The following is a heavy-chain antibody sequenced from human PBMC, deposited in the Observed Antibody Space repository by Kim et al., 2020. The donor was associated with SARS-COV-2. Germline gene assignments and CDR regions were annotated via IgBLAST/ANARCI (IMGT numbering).Heavy chain of an antibody. CDR3: AKEDRIAAAGNFDY. Sequence: ADSVKVRFTIPRDNSKNTLYLQMNSLRAEDTAVYYCAKEDRIAAAGNFDYWGQGTLVTVSS. D-gene: IGHD6-13*01. V-gene: IGHV3-23*01. J-gene: IGHJ4*02.